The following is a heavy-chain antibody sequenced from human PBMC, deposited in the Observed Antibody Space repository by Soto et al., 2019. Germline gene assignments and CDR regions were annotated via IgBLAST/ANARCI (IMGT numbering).Heavy chain of an antibody. J-gene: IGHJ4*02. V-gene: IGHV4-59*01. CDR3: ARKKSGYYDSSGYPEKTYYFDY. CDR2: IYYSGST. D-gene: IGHD3-22*01. CDR1: GGSISSYY. Sequence: LSLTCTVSGGSISSYYWSWIRQPPGKGLEWIGYIYYSGSTNYNPSLKSRVTISVDTSKNQFSLKLSSVTAADTAVYYCARKKSGYYDSSGYPEKTYYFDYWGQGTLVTVSS.